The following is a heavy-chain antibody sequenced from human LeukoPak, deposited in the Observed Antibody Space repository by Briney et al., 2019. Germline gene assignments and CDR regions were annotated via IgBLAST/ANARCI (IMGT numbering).Heavy chain of an antibody. CDR1: GFTFSSYA. CDR2: ISGSGGST. CDR3: ARADSSGSYYYYGMDV. Sequence: PWGSLRLSCAASGFTFSSYAMSWVRQAPGKGLEWVSAISGSGGSTYYADSVKGRFTISRDNSKNTLYLQMNSLRAEDTAVYYCARADSSGSYYYYGMDVWGQGTTVTVSS. D-gene: IGHD3-22*01. V-gene: IGHV3-23*01. J-gene: IGHJ6*02.